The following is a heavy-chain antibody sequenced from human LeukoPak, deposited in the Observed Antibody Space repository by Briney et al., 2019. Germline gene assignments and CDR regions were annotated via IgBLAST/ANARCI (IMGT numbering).Heavy chain of an antibody. CDR2: ISLNSGGT. CDR3: ARDLPLALDP. V-gene: IGHV1-2*06. CDR1: GYMFFDYY. Sequence: ASVKVSCKSSGYMFFDYYIYWVRQGPRQGLEWVGRISLNSGGTNYAQNFQGTVPMTRDPSISTAYMELRSLRSHDQAVFFCARDLPLALDPRRGGTMVGVS. D-gene: IGHD2-15*01. J-gene: IGHJ5*02.